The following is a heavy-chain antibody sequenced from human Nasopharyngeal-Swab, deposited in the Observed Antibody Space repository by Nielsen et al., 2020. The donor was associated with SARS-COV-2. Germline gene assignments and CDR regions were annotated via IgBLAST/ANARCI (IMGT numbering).Heavy chain of an antibody. CDR1: GFSFRNYG. Sequence: GGSLRLSCAASGFSFRNYGMHWVRQAPGKGLEGVAVISFDGGNTNYADSVRGRFTISRDNYENTLHLQMNSLRVEDTAVYYCSREGHVYSFYDVLAGHQDSWGQGTLVTVSS. CDR2: ISFDGGNT. CDR3: SREGHVYSFYDVLAGHQDS. D-gene: IGHD3-9*01. J-gene: IGHJ4*02. V-gene: IGHV3-30*03.